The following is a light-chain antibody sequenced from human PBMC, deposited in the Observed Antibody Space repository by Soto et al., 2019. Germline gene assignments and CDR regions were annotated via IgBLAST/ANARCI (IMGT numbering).Light chain of an antibody. Sequence: VMTQFPATLSVSPGEKATLSCRASQTISNNLAWYQQKPGQAPRLLIYFASIRATGVPARFSGSGSGTDFTLTISSLQSEDFAVYYCQHYYDWPLSFGGGTRVETK. CDR1: QTISNN. J-gene: IGKJ4*01. V-gene: IGKV3-15*01. CDR3: QHYYDWPLS. CDR2: FAS.